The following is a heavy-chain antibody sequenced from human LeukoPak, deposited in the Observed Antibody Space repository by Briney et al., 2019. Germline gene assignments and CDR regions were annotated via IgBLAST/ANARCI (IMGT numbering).Heavy chain of an antibody. CDR1: GGSFSGYY. CDR3: ARLRVNYYDSSGYYYPDY. J-gene: IGHJ4*02. Sequence: PSETLSLTCAVYGGSFSGYYWSWIRQPPGKGLEWIGEINHSGSTNYNPSLKSRVTISVDTSKNQFSLKLSSVTAADTAVYYCARLRVNYYDSSGYYYPDYWGQGTLVTVSS. V-gene: IGHV4-34*01. CDR2: INHSGST. D-gene: IGHD3-22*01.